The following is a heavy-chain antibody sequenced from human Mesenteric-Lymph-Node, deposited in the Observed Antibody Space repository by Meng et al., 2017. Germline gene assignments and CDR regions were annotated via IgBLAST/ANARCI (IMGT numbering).Heavy chain of an antibody. CDR2: IYSGDST. V-gene: IGHV3-53*01. J-gene: IGHJ4*02. CDR3: VTVRGNYFDY. Sequence: GGSLRLSCAASGLSVGRNYMTWVRQAPGKGLEWVAVIYSGDSTYYPDSVKGRFTISRDSSKATLYLQINSLRVEDTAVYFCVTVRGNYFDYWGQGTLVTVSS. D-gene: IGHD3-10*01. CDR1: GLSVGRNY.